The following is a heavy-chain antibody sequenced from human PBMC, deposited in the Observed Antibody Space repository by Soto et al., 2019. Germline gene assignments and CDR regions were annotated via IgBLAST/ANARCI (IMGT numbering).Heavy chain of an antibody. CDR1: GGSIRGYY. CDR3: VRASMPKAHFDS. CDR2: MHTSGST. D-gene: IGHD2-2*01. Sequence: QMQLQESGPGLVKPSETLSLTCTVSGGSIRGYYWSWIRQSAGMGLEWIGRMHTSGSTNYNPSLKSRVTISVDMSKNQISLKSTSVTAADTALYYCVRASMPKAHFDSWGQGTLVTVSS. V-gene: IGHV4-4*07. J-gene: IGHJ4*02.